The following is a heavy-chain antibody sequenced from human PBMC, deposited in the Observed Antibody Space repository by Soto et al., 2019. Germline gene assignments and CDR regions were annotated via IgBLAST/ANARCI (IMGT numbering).Heavy chain of an antibody. CDR2: ISGSGGST. J-gene: IGHJ6*02. Sequence: GGSLRLSCAASGFTFSSYAMSWVRQAPGKGLEWVSAISGSGGSTYYADSVKGRFTISRDNSKNTLYLQMNSLRAEDTAVYYCSTSGSGYYYYRMAVWGQGTTVTVSS. D-gene: IGHD3-10*01. CDR3: STSGSGYYYYRMAV. V-gene: IGHV3-23*01. CDR1: GFTFSSYA.